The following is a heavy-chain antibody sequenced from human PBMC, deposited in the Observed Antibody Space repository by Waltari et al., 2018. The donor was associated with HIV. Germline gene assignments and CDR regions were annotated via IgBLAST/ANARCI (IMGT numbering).Heavy chain of an antibody. CDR1: GFTFDDYT. CDR2: ISWDGGST. J-gene: IGHJ6*02. CDR3: AKDMARKGSSLYYYYGMDV. D-gene: IGHD6-13*01. V-gene: IGHV3-43*01. Sequence: EVQLVESGGVVVQPGGSLRLSCADSGFTFDDYTMHWVRQAPGKGLEWVSLISWDGGSTYYADSVKGRFTISRDNSKNSLYLQMNSLRTEDTALYYCAKDMARKGSSLYYYYGMDVWGQGTTVTVSS.